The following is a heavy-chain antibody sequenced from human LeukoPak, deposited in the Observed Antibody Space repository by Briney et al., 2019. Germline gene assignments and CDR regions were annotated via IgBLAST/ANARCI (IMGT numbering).Heavy chain of an antibody. D-gene: IGHD3-22*01. Sequence: GGSLRLSCAASGFTFSSYAMHWVRQAPGKGLEWVAVISYDGSNKYYADSVKGRFTISGDNSKNTLYLQMNSLRAEDTAVYYCARERNYYDSSGYYSSLDYWGQGTLVTVSS. CDR2: ISYDGSNK. CDR3: ARERNYYDSSGYYSSLDY. CDR1: GFTFSSYA. J-gene: IGHJ4*02. V-gene: IGHV3-30-3*01.